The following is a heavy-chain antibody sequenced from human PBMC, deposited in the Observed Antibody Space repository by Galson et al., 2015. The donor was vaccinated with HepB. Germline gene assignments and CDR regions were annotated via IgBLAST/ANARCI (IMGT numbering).Heavy chain of an antibody. J-gene: IGHJ6*02. D-gene: IGHD2-15*01. V-gene: IGHV3-7*03. CDR1: GFTFNNYW. CDR3: ARVLSACNGGSCYSNRPLFYGMDG. Sequence: SLRLSCAASGFTFNNYWLSWVRQAPGKGLEWVANIKQDGSEKYYVDSVKGRFTISRDNATNSLFLQLISLRVEDTAVYYCARVLSACNGGSCYSNRPLFYGMDGWGQGTTVTVSS. CDR2: IKQDGSEK.